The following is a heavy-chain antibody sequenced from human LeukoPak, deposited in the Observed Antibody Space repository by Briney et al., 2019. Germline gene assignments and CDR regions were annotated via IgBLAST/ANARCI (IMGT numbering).Heavy chain of an antibody. Sequence: PSETLSLTCAVYGGSFSGYYWSWIRQPAGKGLEWIGRIYTSGSTNYNPSLKSRVTMSVDTSKNQFSLKLSSVTAADTAVYYCARDRGYSYGWLSPDAFDIWGQGTMVTVSS. J-gene: IGHJ3*02. CDR3: ARDRGYSYGWLSPDAFDI. D-gene: IGHD5-18*01. V-gene: IGHV4-4*07. CDR2: IYTSGST. CDR1: GGSFSGYY.